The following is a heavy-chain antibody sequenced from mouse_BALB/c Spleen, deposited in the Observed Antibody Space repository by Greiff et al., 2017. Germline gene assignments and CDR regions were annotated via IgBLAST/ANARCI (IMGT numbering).Heavy chain of an antibody. J-gene: IGHJ4*01. CDR3: ARDFFMITTSYAMDY. V-gene: IGHV2-6-7*01. D-gene: IGHD2-4*01. CDR1: GFSLTGYG. CDR2: IWGDGST. Sequence: VQLQESGPGLVAPSQSLSITCTVSGFSLTGYGVNWVRQPPGKGLEWLGMIWGDGSTDYNSALKSRLSISKDNSKSQVFLKMNSLQTDDTARYYCARDFFMITTSYAMDYWGQGTSVTVSS.